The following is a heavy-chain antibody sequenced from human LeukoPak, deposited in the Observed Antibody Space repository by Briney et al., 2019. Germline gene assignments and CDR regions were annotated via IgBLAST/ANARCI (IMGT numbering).Heavy chain of an antibody. D-gene: IGHD6-13*01. CDR1: GFTFSSYS. CDR2: ISSNRNDI. V-gene: IGHV3-21*04. J-gene: IGHJ4*02. CDR3: AKDSVSSWTNPFDY. Sequence: GGSLRLSCAASGFTFSSYSMNWVRQAPGKGLEWVSYISSNRNDIYYTDSVKGRFTISRDNAKNSLYLQMNSLRAEDTAVYYCAKDSVSSWTNPFDYWGQGTLVTVSS.